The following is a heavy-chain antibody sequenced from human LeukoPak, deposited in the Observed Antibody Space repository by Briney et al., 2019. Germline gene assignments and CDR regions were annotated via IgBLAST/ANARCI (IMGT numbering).Heavy chain of an antibody. J-gene: IGHJ6*02. CDR2: FDPEDGET. V-gene: IGHV1-24*01. Sequence: ASVKVSCKASGYTFTGYYMHWVRQAPGKGLEWMGGFDPEDGETIYAQKFQGRVTMTEDTSTDTAYMELSSLRSEDTAVYYCATDDKNIVVNGWSAAQPHYYYYGMDVWGQGTTVTVSS. D-gene: IGHD2-2*01. CDR1: GYTFTGYY. CDR3: ATDDKNIVVNGWSAAQPHYYYYGMDV.